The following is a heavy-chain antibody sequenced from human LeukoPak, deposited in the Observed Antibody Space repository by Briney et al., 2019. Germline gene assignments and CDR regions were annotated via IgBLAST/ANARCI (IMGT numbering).Heavy chain of an antibody. CDR3: ARDQSTSHFDY. V-gene: IGHV4-38-2*02. J-gene: IGHJ4*02. CDR2: IYHSGST. Sequence: PSETLSLTCAVSGYSISSGYYWGWIRQPPGKGLEWIGSIYHSGSTYYNPSLKSRVTISVDTSKNQFSLKLSSVTAAGTAVYYCARDQSTSHFDYWGQGTLVTVSS. D-gene: IGHD4-11*01. CDR1: GYSISSGYY.